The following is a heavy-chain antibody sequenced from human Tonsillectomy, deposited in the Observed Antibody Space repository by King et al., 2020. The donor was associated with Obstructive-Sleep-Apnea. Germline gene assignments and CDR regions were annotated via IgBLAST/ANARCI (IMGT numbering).Heavy chain of an antibody. CDR3: ARGWDYFDY. J-gene: IGHJ4*02. CDR1: GYTFTGYQ. D-gene: IGHD3-16*01. Sequence: QLVQSGTEVEKPGASVKVSCKASGYTFTGYQIHWVRQAPGHGLEWMGWINTSSGVTDYFQKFQGWVTMTRDMSINTAYMELSRLTSDDTAVYYCARGWDYFDYWGQGTLVTVSS. CDR2: INTSSGVT. V-gene: IGHV1-2*04.